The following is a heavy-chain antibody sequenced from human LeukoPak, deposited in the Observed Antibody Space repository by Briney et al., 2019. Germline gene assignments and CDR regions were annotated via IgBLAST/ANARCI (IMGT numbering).Heavy chain of an antibody. Sequence: GGSLRLSCAASGFSFSIYFMNWVRQAPGKGLEWVSYISSSGSTIYYADSVKGRFTISRDNAKNSLYLQMNGLRAEDTAVYYCASTTWELLDYWGQGTLVTVSS. J-gene: IGHJ4*02. V-gene: IGHV3-48*04. CDR1: GFSFSIYF. CDR3: ASTTWELLDY. D-gene: IGHD1-26*01. CDR2: ISSSGSTI.